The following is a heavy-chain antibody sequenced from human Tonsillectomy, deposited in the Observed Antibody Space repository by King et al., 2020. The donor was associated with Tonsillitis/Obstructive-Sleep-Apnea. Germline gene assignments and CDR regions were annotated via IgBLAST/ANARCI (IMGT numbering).Heavy chain of an antibody. CDR2: IYPGDSDI. CDR1: RYSLTSYW. D-gene: IGHD2-2*01. CDR3: ARLTRDRYCSSTSCYFGAFDI. J-gene: IGHJ3*02. V-gene: IGHV5-51*01. Sequence: QLVQSGAEVKKPGESLKISCKGSRYSLTSYWIGWVRQMPGKGLEWMGIIYPGDSDIRYSPSFQGQVTISADKSITTAYLQWSSLKASDTATYYCARLTRDRYCSSTSCYFGAFDIWGQGTMVTVSS.